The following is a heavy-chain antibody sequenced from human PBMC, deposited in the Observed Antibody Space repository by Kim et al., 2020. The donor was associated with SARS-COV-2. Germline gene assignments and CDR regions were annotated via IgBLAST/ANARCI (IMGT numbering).Heavy chain of an antibody. CDR1: GGSISSYY. V-gene: IGHV4-4*07. CDR3: ARDYCSSTSCYPLDYYYYMDV. Sequence: SETLSLTCTVSGGSISSYYWSWIRQPAGKGLEWIGRIYTSGSTNYNPSLKSRVTMSVDTSKNQFSLKLSSVTAADTAVYYCARDYCSSTSCYPLDYYYYMDVWGKGTTVTVSS. J-gene: IGHJ6*03. CDR2: IYTSGST. D-gene: IGHD2-2*01.